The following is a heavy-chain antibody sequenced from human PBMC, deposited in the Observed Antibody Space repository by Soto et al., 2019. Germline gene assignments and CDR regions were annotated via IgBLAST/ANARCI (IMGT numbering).Heavy chain of an antibody. V-gene: IGHV3-23*01. Sequence: EVQLLESGGGLLQLGGSLRLSCAASGFTFGSYAMNWVRQAPGKGLEWVSVISGSGGSTYYADSVKGRFTISRVNSKNTLYLQMNSLRAEDTAVYYCARRSSSWYFDNWGQGTLVTVSS. J-gene: IGHJ4*02. CDR2: ISGSGGST. CDR1: GFTFGSYA. D-gene: IGHD6-13*01. CDR3: ARRSSSWYFDN.